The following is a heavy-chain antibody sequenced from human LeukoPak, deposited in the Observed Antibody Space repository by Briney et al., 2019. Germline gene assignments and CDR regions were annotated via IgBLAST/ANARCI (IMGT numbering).Heavy chain of an antibody. CDR2: IIPIFGTA. V-gene: IGHV1-69*05. J-gene: IGHJ6*03. CDR1: GGTFSSYA. Sequence: ASVKVSCKASGGTFSSYAISWVRQAPGQGLEWMGGIIPIFGTANYAQKFQGRVTITTDESTSTAYMELSSLRPEDTAVYYCARGHAGGYYYYMDVWGKGTTVTVSS. D-gene: IGHD3-16*01. CDR3: ARGHAGGYYYYMDV.